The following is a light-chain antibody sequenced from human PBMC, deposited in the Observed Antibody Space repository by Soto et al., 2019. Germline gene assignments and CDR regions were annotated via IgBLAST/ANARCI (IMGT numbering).Light chain of an antibody. V-gene: IGKV3-20*01. Sequence: EIVLTQSPGTLSLSPGDTATLSCRASQSVSSRYLGWYQQRPGQAPRLLIYGASSRATGIPDRFSGSGSGTDFTLTNSRLEPEDFAVYYCHQYDNSPLTFGGGTKVDIK. J-gene: IGKJ4*01. CDR2: GAS. CDR1: QSVSSRY. CDR3: HQYDNSPLT.